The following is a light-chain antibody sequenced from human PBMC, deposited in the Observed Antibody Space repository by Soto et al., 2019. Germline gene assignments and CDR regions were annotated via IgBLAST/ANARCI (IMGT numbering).Light chain of an antibody. CDR2: GAS. CDR3: QQYGSSPRA. V-gene: IGKV3-20*01. CDR1: HSLSSSNY. Sequence: EIVLTQSPCTVSLSPWERSSLSFMAIHSLSSSNYLAWYQQRPGQAPRLLIYGASNRATGIPDRFSGSGSGTDFTLTISRLEPEDFAVYYCQQYGSSPRAFGQGTKVDI. J-gene: IGKJ1*01.